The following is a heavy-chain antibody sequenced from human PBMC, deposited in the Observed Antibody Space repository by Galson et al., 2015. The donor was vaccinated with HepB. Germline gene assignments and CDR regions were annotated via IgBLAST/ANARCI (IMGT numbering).Heavy chain of an antibody. CDR2: FDPEDGET. CDR3: ARAIFGSEYYYYYMDV. Sequence: SVKVSCKVSGYTLTELSMHWVRQAPGKGLEWMGGFDPEDGETIYAQKFQGRVTMTEDTSTDTAYMELSSLRSEDTAVYYCARAIFGSEYYYYYMDVWGKGTTVTVSS. CDR1: GYTLTELS. J-gene: IGHJ6*03. V-gene: IGHV1-24*01. D-gene: IGHD3-3*01.